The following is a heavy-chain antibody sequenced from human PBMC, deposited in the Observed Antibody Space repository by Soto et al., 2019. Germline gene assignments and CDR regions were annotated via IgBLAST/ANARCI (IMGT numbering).Heavy chain of an antibody. Sequence: GGSLRLSCAASGFTVSSNYMSWVRQAPGKGLEWVSVIYSGGSTYYADSVKDRFTISRDNSKNTLYLQMNSLRAEDTAVYYCARGIGYDFWSGYYVFDYYYYYMDVWGKGTTVTVSS. CDR1: GFTVSSNY. J-gene: IGHJ6*03. CDR3: ARGIGYDFWSGYYVFDYYYYYMDV. D-gene: IGHD3-3*01. V-gene: IGHV3-66*01. CDR2: IYSGGST.